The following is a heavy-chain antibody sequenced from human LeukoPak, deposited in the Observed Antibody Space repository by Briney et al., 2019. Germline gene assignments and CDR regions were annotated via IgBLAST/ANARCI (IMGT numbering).Heavy chain of an antibody. D-gene: IGHD6-19*01. Sequence: SETLSLTCTVSGGSISSGDYYWSWIRQPPGKGLEWIGYIYYSGSTYYNPSLKSRVTMSVDTSKNQFSLKLSSVTAADTAVYYCARSLPGIAVAGTWYFDLWGRGTLVTVSS. CDR1: GGSISSGDYY. J-gene: IGHJ2*01. CDR2: IYYSGST. V-gene: IGHV4-30-4*01. CDR3: ARSLPGIAVAGTWYFDL.